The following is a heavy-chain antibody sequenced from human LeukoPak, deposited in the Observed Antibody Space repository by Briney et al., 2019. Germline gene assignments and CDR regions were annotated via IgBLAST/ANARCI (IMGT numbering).Heavy chain of an antibody. CDR1: GGSISSYY. J-gene: IGHJ4*02. CDR3: ARSYCSGSCYAVGYFDN. CDR2: IYYSGGT. D-gene: IGHD2-21*02. Sequence: SETLSLTCTVSGGSISSYYWGWIRQPPGKGLEWIGSIYYSGGTFYNPSLKSRVTISLDTSKNQFSLKLSSVTATDTAVYYCARSYCSGSCYAVGYFDNWGQGTLVTVSS. V-gene: IGHV4-39*01.